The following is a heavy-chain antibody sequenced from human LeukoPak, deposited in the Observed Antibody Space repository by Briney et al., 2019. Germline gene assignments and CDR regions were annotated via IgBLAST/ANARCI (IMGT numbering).Heavy chain of an antibody. V-gene: IGHV4-30-2*01. CDR1: GGSISSGGYY. J-gene: IGHJ6*03. D-gene: IGHD4-11*01. CDR2: IYHSGST. Sequence: SQTLSLTCTVSGGSISSGGYYWSWIRQPPGKGLEWIGYIYHSGSTYYNPSLKSRVTISVDRSKNQFSLKLSSVTAADTAVYYCARDSREDYSNYEPYYYMDVWGKGTTVTVSS. CDR3: ARDSREDYSNYEPYYYMDV.